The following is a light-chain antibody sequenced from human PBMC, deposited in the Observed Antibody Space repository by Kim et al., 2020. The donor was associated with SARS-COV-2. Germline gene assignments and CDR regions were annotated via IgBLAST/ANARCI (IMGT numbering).Light chain of an antibody. Sequence: HSALTQPASVSGSPGQSITISCTGTSSDVGAFNHVSWYQQHPGKAPKFMIYDVNKRPSGVSSRFSGSKSGNTASLTISGLQADDEADYYCCSYRSDTTWVFGGGTKVTVL. CDR3: CSYRSDTTWV. J-gene: IGLJ3*02. CDR2: DVN. CDR1: SSDVGAFNH. V-gene: IGLV2-14*03.